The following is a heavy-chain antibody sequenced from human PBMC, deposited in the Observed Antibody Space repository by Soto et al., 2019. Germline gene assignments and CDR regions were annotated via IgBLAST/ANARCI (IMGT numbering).Heavy chain of an antibody. CDR3: ARSRTVKDAFDI. CDR1: GYPFTSYA. V-gene: IGHV1-3*01. Sequence: GDSVKVCFKASGYPFTSYAMHWVRQAPGQRLEWMGWINAGNGNTKYSQKFQGRVTITRDTSASTTYMELSSLRSEDTALYYCARSRTVKDAFDIWGQGTMVTVSS. D-gene: IGHD4-17*01. CDR2: INAGNGNT. J-gene: IGHJ3*02.